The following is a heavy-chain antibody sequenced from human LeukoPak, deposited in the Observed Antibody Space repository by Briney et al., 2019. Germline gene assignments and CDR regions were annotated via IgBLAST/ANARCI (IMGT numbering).Heavy chain of an antibody. CDR1: GFTVSSNY. CDR3: ARSNEYSSYFDY. CDR2: IYSGGST. Sequence: PGGSLRLSCAASGFTVSSNYMSWVRQAPGKGLEWVSVIYSGGSTYYADSVKGRFTISRDNSKNTLYLQMNSPRAEDTAVYYCARSNEYSSYFDYWGQGTLVTVSS. V-gene: IGHV3-66*01. D-gene: IGHD5-18*01. J-gene: IGHJ4*02.